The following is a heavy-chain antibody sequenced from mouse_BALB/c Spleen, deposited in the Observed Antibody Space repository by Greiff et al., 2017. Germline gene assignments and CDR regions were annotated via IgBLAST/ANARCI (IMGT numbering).Heavy chain of an antibody. CDR2: IYPSDSYT. V-gene: IGHV1-69*02. J-gene: IGHJ2*01. Sequence: QVQLQQPGAELVRPGASVKLSCKASGYTFTSYWINWVKQRPGQGLEWIGNIYPSDSYTNYNQKFKDKATFTVDKSSSTAYMQLSSPTSEDSAVYYCTRYRITTSYYFDYWGQGTTLTVSS. D-gene: IGHD1-2*01. CDR1: GYTFTSYW. CDR3: TRYRITTSYYFDY.